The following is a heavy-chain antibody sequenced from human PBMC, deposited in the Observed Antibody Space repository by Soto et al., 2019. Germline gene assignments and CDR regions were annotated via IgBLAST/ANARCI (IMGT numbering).Heavy chain of an antibody. J-gene: IGHJ6*02. CDR2: IYYSGST. CDR3: EIEGLRTGNRYNYYRKTA. V-gene: IGHV4-59*01. Sequence: PSKNLYLTCTVSGGSISRYNWSWIRQPPGKGLEWIGYIYYSGSTNYNPSLKSRVTISVDTSKNQFSLKLSSVTAADTAVYYCEIEGLRTGNRYNYYRKTALCQGPTVT. CDR1: GGSISRYN. D-gene: IGHD3-16*01.